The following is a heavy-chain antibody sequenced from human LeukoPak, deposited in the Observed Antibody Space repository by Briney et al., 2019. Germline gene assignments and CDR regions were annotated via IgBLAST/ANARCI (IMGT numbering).Heavy chain of an antibody. V-gene: IGHV3-9*01. CDR3: AKATDLAQQLVLCAFDI. CDR1: GFTFDDYA. Sequence: GGSLRLSCAASGFTFDDYAMHWVRQAPGKGLEWVSGISWNSGSIGYADSVKGRFTISRDNAKNSLYLQMNSLRAEDTALYYCAKATDLAQQLVLCAFDIWGQGTMVTVSS. J-gene: IGHJ3*02. CDR2: ISWNSGSI. D-gene: IGHD6-13*01.